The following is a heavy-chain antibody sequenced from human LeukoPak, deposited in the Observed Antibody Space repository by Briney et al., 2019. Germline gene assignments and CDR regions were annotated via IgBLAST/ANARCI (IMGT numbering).Heavy chain of an antibody. V-gene: IGHV3-21*01. CDR2: ISSSSSYI. Sequence: GGSLRLSCAASGFTFSSYSMNWVRQAPGKGLEWVSCISSSSSYIYYADSVKGRFTISRDNAKNSLYLQMNSLRAEDTAVYYCARDCYYGSGSPPDPFQHWGQGTLVTVSS. CDR1: GFTFSSYS. D-gene: IGHD3-10*01. J-gene: IGHJ1*01. CDR3: ARDCYYGSGSPPDPFQH.